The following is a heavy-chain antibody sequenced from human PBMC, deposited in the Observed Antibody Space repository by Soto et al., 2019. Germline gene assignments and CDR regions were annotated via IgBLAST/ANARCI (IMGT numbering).Heavy chain of an antibody. Sequence: GASVKVSCKASGGPFSSYAISWVRQAPGQGLEWMGGIIPIFGTANYAQKFQGRVTITADESTSTAYMELSSLRSEDTAVYYCARGQLAGQRVLNYYYGMDVWGQGTTVTVSS. D-gene: IGHD6-6*01. CDR1: GGPFSSYA. CDR3: ARGQLAGQRVLNYYYGMDV. J-gene: IGHJ6*02. CDR2: IIPIFGTA. V-gene: IGHV1-69*13.